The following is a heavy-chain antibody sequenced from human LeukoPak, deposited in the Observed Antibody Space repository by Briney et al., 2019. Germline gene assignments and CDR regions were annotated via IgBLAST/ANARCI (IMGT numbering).Heavy chain of an antibody. CDR3: AKDRLYFGDDFGDY. CDR1: GFTFSRYA. D-gene: IGHD2-21*02. V-gene: IGHV3-23*01. CDR2: ISSGSDHT. Sequence: TGGSLRLSCAASGFTFSRYAMHWVRQAPGKGLEWVSVISSGSDHTYYADSVKGRFAIFRDNSKNTLYLQMNSLRIEDTAIYYCAKDRLYFGDDFGDYWGQGTLATVSS. J-gene: IGHJ4*02.